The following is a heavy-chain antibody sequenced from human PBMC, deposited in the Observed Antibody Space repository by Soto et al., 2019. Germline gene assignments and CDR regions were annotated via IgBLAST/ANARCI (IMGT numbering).Heavy chain of an antibody. J-gene: IGHJ5*02. CDR2: ISGSGGST. Sequence: GGSLRLSCAASGFTFSSYAVSWVRQAPGKGLEWVSAISGSGGSTYYADSVKGRFTISRDNSKNTLYLQMNSLRAEETAVYYCAKDYWLEVGGSNWFDTWGQGTLVTVSS. CDR1: GFTFSSYA. CDR3: AKDYWLEVGGSNWFDT. D-gene: IGHD5-12*01. V-gene: IGHV3-23*01.